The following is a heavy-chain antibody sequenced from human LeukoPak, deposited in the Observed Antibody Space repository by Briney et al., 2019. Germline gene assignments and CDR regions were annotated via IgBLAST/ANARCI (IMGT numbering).Heavy chain of an antibody. J-gene: IGHJ4*02. V-gene: IGHV3-7*01. CDR3: ARVLTVTNAPIDY. D-gene: IGHD4-17*01. Sequence: PGGSLRLSCAASGFTFSSFWMSWVRQAPGRGLGWVAHIKQDGSEKYYVDSVKGRFTISRDNAKNSLYLQMNSLRAEDTAVYYCARVLTVTNAPIDYWGQGTLVTVSS. CDR1: GFTFSSFW. CDR2: IKQDGSEK.